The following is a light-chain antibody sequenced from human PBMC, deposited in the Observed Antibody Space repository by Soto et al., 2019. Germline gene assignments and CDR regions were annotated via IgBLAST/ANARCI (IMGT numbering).Light chain of an antibody. J-gene: IGLJ2*01. CDR3: QVWDSTTDHLV. Sequence: SYELTQPPSVSVAPGQTARITCEGNNIGRKSVHWYHQQPGQAPVLVVYDDNDRPSGIPERFSGSNSGNTATLTISRVEAGDEADYYCQVWDSTTDHLVFGGGTNLTVL. CDR1: NIGRKS. CDR2: DDN. V-gene: IGLV3-21*02.